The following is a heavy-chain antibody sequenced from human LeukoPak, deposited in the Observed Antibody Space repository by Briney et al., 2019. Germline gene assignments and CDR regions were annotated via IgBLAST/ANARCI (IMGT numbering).Heavy chain of an antibody. CDR1: GESFSGYY. D-gene: IGHD4-23*01. CDR3: ARGLFAGGRDY. CDR2: INHSGST. Sequence: SETLSLICAVYGESFSGYYWSWIRQPPGKGLEWIGEINHSGSTNYNPSLKSRVTISVDTSKNQFSLKLSSVTAADTAVYYCARGLFAGGRDYWGQGTLVTVSS. J-gene: IGHJ4*02. V-gene: IGHV4-34*01.